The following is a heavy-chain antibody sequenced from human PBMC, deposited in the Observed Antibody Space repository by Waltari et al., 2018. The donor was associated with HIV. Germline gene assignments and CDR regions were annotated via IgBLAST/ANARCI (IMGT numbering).Heavy chain of an antibody. J-gene: IGHJ4*02. V-gene: IGHV1-2*02. Sequence: QVQLLQSGPEVRKPGASVQVSCRASGYTFPGDYMHWVRQAPGQGLEWMGWINPNSGNTHLAQKFKGKVTMTRVTSIRTAYLEMRRLKSDDTAIYYCARDGVGDAAFDYWGQGTLVTVS. CDR1: GYTFPGDY. D-gene: IGHD1-26*01. CDR3: ARDGVGDAAFDY. CDR2: INPNSGNT.